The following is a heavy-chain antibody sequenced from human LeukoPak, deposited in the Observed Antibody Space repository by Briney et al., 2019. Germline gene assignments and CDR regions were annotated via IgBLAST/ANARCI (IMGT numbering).Heavy chain of an antibody. V-gene: IGHV3-23*01. CDR2: ISGGGGST. CDR1: GFTFSSYA. J-gene: IGHJ4*02. Sequence: GGSLRLSCAASGFTFSSYAMSWVRQAPGKGLEWVSAISGGGGSTYYADSVKGRFTISRDNSKNTLYLQMNSLRAEDTAVYYCARRRPGHYYDSSGSSAPDFDYWGQGTLVTASS. D-gene: IGHD3-22*01. CDR3: ARRRPGHYYDSSGSSAPDFDY.